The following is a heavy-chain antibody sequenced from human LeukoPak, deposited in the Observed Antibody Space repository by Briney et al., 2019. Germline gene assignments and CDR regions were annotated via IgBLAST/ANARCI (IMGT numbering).Heavy chain of an antibody. CDR1: GGSISSYY. J-gene: IGHJ4*02. Sequence: SETLSLTCTVSGGSISSYYWSWIRQPPGKGLEWIGYIYYSGSTNYNPSLKSRVTISVDTSKNQFSLKLSSVTAADTAVYYCARGIADQYYFDYWGQGTLVTVSS. V-gene: IGHV4-59*01. D-gene: IGHD2-15*01. CDR2: IYYSGST. CDR3: ARGIADQYYFDY.